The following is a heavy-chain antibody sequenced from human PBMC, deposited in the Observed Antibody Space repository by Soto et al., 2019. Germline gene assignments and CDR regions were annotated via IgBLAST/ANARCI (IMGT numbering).Heavy chain of an antibody. V-gene: IGHV3-64*01. CDR3: ARAPGYSGYDALDY. CDR1: GYTFSTYA. J-gene: IGHJ4*02. CDR2: INSNGGST. D-gene: IGHD5-12*01. Sequence: EVQLVESGGGLVQPGGSLRLSCAASGYTFSTYAMHWVRQAPGKGLEYVSVINSNGGSTFYANSVKGRFTISRDNSKNTLYLHMGSLRVEDTGVYYCARAPGYSGYDALDYRGQGTLVTVSS.